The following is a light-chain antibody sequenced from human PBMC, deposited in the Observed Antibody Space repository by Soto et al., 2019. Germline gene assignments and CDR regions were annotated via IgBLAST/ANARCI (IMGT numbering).Light chain of an antibody. J-gene: IGKJ5*01. Sequence: EIVLTQSPATLSVSPGETATLSCRASQSFNSCLSCYQHKVGQAPRLLIYEASNRATGIPARFSGSGSGTDFTLTISSLEPEDFAVYCCQQRSNWPITFGQGTRLEI. CDR3: QQRSNWPIT. V-gene: IGKV3-11*01. CDR1: QSFNSC. CDR2: EAS.